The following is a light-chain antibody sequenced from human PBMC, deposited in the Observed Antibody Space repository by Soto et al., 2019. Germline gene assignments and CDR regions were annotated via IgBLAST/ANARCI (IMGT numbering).Light chain of an antibody. CDR1: SSDVGSYNL. Sequence: QSALTQPASVSGSPGQSITISCTGTSSDVGSYNLVSWYQQHPGKAPKLMIYEGSKRPSGVSNRFSGSKSGNTASLTISGLRAEDEADYYCCSYAGSSTVVFGGGTKL. J-gene: IGLJ2*01. CDR2: EGS. CDR3: CSYAGSSTVV. V-gene: IGLV2-23*01.